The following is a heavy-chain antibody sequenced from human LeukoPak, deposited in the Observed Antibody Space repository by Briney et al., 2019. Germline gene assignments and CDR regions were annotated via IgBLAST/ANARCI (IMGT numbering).Heavy chain of an antibody. J-gene: IGHJ4*02. V-gene: IGHV3-23*01. D-gene: IGHD3-3*01. Sequence: PGGSLRLSCAASGFTFSSYGMSWVRQTPGKGLDWVSGISGSGSSTYYADSVKGRFTISRDNSKNMLYLQMNSLRAEDTAVYYCAKDSRYYDFWSGYLDYWGQGTLVTVSS. CDR1: GFTFSSYG. CDR2: ISGSGSST. CDR3: AKDSRYYDFWSGYLDY.